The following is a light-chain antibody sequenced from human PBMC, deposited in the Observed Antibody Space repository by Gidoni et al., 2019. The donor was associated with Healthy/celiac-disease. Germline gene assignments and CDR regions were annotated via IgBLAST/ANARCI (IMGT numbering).Light chain of an antibody. J-gene: IGKJ5*01. CDR1: QSVSSN. CDR2: GAS. V-gene: IGKV3-15*01. CDR3: QQYNNWPRT. Sequence: IVMTPSPATLSVSPGERATLSCRASQSVSSNLAWYQQKPGQAPRLLIYGASTRATGIPARFSGSGSGTEFTLTISSLQSEDFAVYYCQQYNNWPRTFGQGTRLEIK.